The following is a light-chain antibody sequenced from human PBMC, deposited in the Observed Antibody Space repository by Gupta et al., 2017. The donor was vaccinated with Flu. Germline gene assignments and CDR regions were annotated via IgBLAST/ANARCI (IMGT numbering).Light chain of an antibody. J-gene: IGKJ3*01. CDR1: QSVSSSY. V-gene: IGKV3-20*01. CDR3: QQYGSSIT. CDR2: GAS. Sequence: DSVLTQSPGTLSLSPGERATLSCRASQSVSSSYLAWYQQKPGQAPRLLLYGASSRATGIPDRFSGSGSGTDFTLTISRLEPEDSAVYYCQQYGSSITFGPGTKVDIK.